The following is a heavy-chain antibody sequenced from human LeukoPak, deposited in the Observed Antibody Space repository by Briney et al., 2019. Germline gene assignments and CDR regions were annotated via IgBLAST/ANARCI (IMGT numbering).Heavy chain of an antibody. V-gene: IGHV4-59*05. CDR1: GGSISSYY. CDR2: IYYSGST. D-gene: IGHD5-18*01. CDR3: ARGGYSYGTPDY. J-gene: IGHJ4*02. Sequence: SETLSLTCTVSGGSISSYYWSWIRQPPGKGLEWIGSIYYSGSTYYNPSLKSQVTISVDTSKNQFSLKVSSVTAADTVVYYCARGGYSYGTPDYWGQGTLVTVSS.